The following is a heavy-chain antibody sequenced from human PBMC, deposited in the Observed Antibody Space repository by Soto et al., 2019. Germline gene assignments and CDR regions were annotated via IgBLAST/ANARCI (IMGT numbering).Heavy chain of an antibody. J-gene: IGHJ4*02. CDR3: SLVACSSPSCYHRSHFDY. Sequence: QVQLVQSGAEVKKPGSSVKVSCKASGGTFSSYAISWVRQAPGQGLEWMGGIIPIFGTANYAQKFQGRVTMPEDESTSRADMELSSLISEDTAVYDCSLVACSSPSCYHRSHFDYWGEGTLVTVSS. D-gene: IGHD2-2*01. CDR2: IIPIFGTA. CDR1: GGTFSSYA. V-gene: IGHV1-69*01.